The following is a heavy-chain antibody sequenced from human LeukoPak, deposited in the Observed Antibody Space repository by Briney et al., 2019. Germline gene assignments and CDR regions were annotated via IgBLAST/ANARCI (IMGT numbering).Heavy chain of an antibody. Sequence: SETLSLTCTVSGGSIRSSSYYWGWIRQPPGKGLEWIGSIYYSGSTYYNPSLKSRVTISVDTSKNQFSLKLSPVTAADTAVYYCARAYSSSWSPAFDYWGQGTLVTVSS. CDR3: ARAYSSSWSPAFDY. J-gene: IGHJ4*02. CDR1: GGSIRSSSYY. CDR2: IYYSGST. V-gene: IGHV4-39*01. D-gene: IGHD6-13*01.